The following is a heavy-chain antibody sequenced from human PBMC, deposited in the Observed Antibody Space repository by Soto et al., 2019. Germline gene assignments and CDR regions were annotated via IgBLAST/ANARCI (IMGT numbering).Heavy chain of an antibody. CDR1: GGSISSGGYC. CDR3: ARTTYDFWSGPTPFFHGSYYYGMDV. D-gene: IGHD3-3*01. V-gene: IGHV4-61*08. CDR2: IYYSGST. J-gene: IGHJ6*02. Sequence: SETLSLTCAVSGGSISSGGYCWTWIRQPPGKGLEWIGYIYYSGSTNYNPSLKSRVTISVDTSKNQFSLKLSSVTAADTAVYYCARTTYDFWSGPTPFFHGSYYYGMDVWGQGTTVTVSS.